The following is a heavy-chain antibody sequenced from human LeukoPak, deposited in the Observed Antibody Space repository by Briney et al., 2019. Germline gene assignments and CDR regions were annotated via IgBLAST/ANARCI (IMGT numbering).Heavy chain of an antibody. J-gene: IGHJ6*03. CDR2: IWFDGNNN. CDR3: ARAGRPVLQYYYYYYMDV. CDR1: GFSFNNYG. D-gene: IGHD6-6*01. V-gene: IGHV3-33*01. Sequence: GGSLRLSCAASGFSFNNYGMHWVRQAPGKGLEWVAVIWFDGNNNNYADSVKGRFTISRDNSKNTLSLQMNSLRADDTAVYYRARAGRPVLQYYYYYYMDVWGEGTTVTVCS.